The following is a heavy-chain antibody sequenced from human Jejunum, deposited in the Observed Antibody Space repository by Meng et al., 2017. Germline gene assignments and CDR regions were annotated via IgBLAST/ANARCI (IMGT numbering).Heavy chain of an antibody. CDR2: AST. J-gene: IGHJ4*02. CDR1: RGCASMAGSL. V-gene: IGHV4-61*08. Sequence: HLTGSGPAVIRHADTQYLMCSVPRGCASMAGSLGTWIRHPPGKGLEWIGYASTNYNPSLKSRVTISVDTSKKQFSLMLTSVSAADTAVYYCTRDHMGSLDYWGQGILVTVSS. D-gene: IGHD1-26*01. CDR3: TRDHMGSLDY.